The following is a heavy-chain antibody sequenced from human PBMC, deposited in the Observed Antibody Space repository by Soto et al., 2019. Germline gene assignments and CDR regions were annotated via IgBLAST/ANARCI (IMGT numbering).Heavy chain of an antibody. D-gene: IGHD4-4*01. CDR1: GGSMSSGGYY. V-gene: IGHV4-61*08. CDR3: ARDQDYRGRWFDP. Sequence: SETLSLTCTVSGGSMSSGGYYWTWIRQSPGKGLEWIGYIYYRGSTNYNPSLKSRVTISVDTSKNQFSLRLRSVTAADTAVYYCARDQDYRGRWFDPWGQGTLVTVSS. CDR2: IYYRGST. J-gene: IGHJ5*02.